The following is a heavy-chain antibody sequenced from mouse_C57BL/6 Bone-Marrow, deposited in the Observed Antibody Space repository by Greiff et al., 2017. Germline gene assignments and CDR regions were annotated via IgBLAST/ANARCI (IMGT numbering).Heavy chain of an antibody. V-gene: IGHV1-69*01. CDR3: AREGYYGSSYPFYWYFDV. CDR2: IDPSDSYT. Sequence: VQLQQSGAELVMPGASVQLSCKASGYTFTSSWMHWVKQRPGQGLEWIGEIDPSDSYTNYNQKFKGKSTLTVDKSSSTAYMQLRSRTSEDSAVYYCAREGYYGSSYPFYWYFDVWGTGTTVTVSS. D-gene: IGHD1-1*01. J-gene: IGHJ1*03. CDR1: GYTFTSSW.